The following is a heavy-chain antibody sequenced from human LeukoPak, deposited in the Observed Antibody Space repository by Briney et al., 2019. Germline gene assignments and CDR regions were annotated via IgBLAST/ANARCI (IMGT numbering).Heavy chain of an antibody. CDR2: IGGSGGST. CDR1: GFTFSSYA. Sequence: GGSLRLSCAASGFTFSSYAMSWVRQAPGKGLEWVSSIGGSGGSTYYADSVKGRFTISRDNSKNTLFLQMNSLRAEDTAVYHCAKVPSSSWYKGIDYWGQGALVTVSS. D-gene: IGHD6-13*01. V-gene: IGHV3-23*01. CDR3: AKVPSSSWYKGIDY. J-gene: IGHJ4*02.